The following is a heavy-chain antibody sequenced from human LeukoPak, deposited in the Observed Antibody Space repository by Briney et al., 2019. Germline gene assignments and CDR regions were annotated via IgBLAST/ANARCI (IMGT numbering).Heavy chain of an antibody. CDR3: ARGSQAAAVAANWFDP. CDR1: GGSISSYY. D-gene: IGHD6-13*01. J-gene: IGHJ5*02. CDR2: IYTSGST. V-gene: IGHV4-4*07. Sequence: SETLSLTCTVSGGSISSYYWSWIRQPAGKGLEWIGRIYTSGSTNYNPSLKSRVTVSVDTSKNQFSLKLSSVTAADTAVYYCARGSQAAAVAANWFDPWGQGTLVTVSS.